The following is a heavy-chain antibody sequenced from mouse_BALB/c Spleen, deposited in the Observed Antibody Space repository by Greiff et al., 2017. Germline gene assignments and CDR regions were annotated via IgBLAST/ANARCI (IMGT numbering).Heavy chain of an antibody. D-gene: IGHD1-1*01. V-gene: IGHV3-8*02. J-gene: IGHJ2*01. CDR1: GDSITSGY. Sequence: DVQLQESGPSLVKPSQTLSLTCSVTGDSITSGYWNWVRKFPGNNLEYMGYISYSGSTYYNPSLKSRISITRDTSKNQYYLQLNSVTTEDTATYYCARCGISSGSSTYFDYWGQGTTLTVSS. CDR2: ISYSGST. CDR3: ARCGISSGSSTYFDY.